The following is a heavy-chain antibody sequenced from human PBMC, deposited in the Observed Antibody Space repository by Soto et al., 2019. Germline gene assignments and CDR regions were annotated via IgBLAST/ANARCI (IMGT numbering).Heavy chain of an antibody. J-gene: IGHJ4*02. CDR2: ISAYNGNT. Sequence: QVKLVQSGPEVKKPGASVKVSCKASGFTFTNYAITWGRQAPGEGLEWLGWISAYNGNTNNAQKFRGRVNMTTDTSTSTAYMELRSLRSDDTAVYYCAREMTTMTFFDYWGQGALVTVSS. CDR1: GFTFTNYA. V-gene: IGHV1-18*04. D-gene: IGHD4-17*01. CDR3: AREMTTMTFFDY.